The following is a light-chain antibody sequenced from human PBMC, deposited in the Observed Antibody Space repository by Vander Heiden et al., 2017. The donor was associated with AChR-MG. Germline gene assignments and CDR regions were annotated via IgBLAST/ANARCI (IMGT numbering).Light chain of an antibody. J-gene: IGLJ2*01. CDR3: SSYTSSTTLI. CDR2: EVS. V-gene: IGLV2-14*01. Sequence: QSALTQPASVSGSPGHSITISCTVTSRDIVGYYSISCSQQHPVQVPKVLMFEVSNRPSGVSDRFSGSKSGNTASLTISGLQPEDEADYYCSSYTSSTTLIFGGGTKLTVL. CDR1: SRDIVGYYS.